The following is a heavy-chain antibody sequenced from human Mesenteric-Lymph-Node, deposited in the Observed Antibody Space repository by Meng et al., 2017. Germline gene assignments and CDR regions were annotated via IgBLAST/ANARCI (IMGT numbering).Heavy chain of an antibody. Sequence: GESLKISCAASGFSFSDYYTSWIRQAPGKGLEWVSYVSSSGTTIYYADSAKGRFTISRDTAKNSLYLQMNSLRVDDTAVYYCARDYDILTGYSYDAFDIWGQGTMVTVSS. D-gene: IGHD3-9*01. CDR1: GFSFSDYY. V-gene: IGHV3-11*04. CDR3: ARDYDILTGYSYDAFDI. CDR2: VSSSGTTI. J-gene: IGHJ3*02.